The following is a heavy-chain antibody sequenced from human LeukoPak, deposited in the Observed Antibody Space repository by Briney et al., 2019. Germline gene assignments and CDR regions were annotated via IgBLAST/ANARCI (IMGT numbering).Heavy chain of an antibody. V-gene: IGHV4-34*01. CDR3: ARLKGPPYIEVVPAAMIRNWFDP. Sequence: SETLSLTCAVYGGSFRGYYWSWIRQPPGKGLDWIGEINHSGSTNYNPSLKSRVTISVDTSKNQFSLKLSSVTAADTAVYYCARLKGPPYIEVVPAAMIRNWFDPWGQGTLVTVSS. D-gene: IGHD2-2*01. CDR1: GGSFRGYY. J-gene: IGHJ5*02. CDR2: INHSGST.